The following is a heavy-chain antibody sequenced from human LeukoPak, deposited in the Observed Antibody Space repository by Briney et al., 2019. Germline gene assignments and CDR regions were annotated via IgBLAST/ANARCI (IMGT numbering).Heavy chain of an antibody. Sequence: GGSLRLSCAASGFTVSSNYMSWVRQAPGKGLEWVSVIYSGGSTYYADSVKGRFIISRDNSKNTLYLQMNSLRAEDTAVYYCAKHSSGYSTTYYFDYWGQGTLVTVSS. CDR2: IYSGGST. J-gene: IGHJ4*02. D-gene: IGHD3-22*01. V-gene: IGHV3-66*04. CDR3: AKHSSGYSTTYYFDY. CDR1: GFTVSSNY.